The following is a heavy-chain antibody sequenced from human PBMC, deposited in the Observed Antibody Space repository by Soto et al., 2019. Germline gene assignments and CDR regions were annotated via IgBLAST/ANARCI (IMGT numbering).Heavy chain of an antibody. V-gene: IGHV3-21*01. D-gene: IGHD1-26*01. Sequence: PGGSLRLSCAASGFTFSSYSMNWVRQAPGKGLEWVSSISSSSSYIYYADSVKGRFTISRDNAKNSLYLQMNSLRAEDTAVYYCARATKGVGDAFDIWGQGTMVTVSS. CDR3: ARATKGVGDAFDI. CDR1: GFTFSSYS. CDR2: ISSSSSYI. J-gene: IGHJ3*02.